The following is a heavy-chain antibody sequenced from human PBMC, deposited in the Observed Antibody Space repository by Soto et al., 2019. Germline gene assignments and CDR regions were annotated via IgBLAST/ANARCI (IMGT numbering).Heavy chain of an antibody. Sequence: ASVKVSCKDSGYTFIDYFIHWVRQAPGQGLEWMGRINPNSGDTNSAQKFQGRVAMTRDTSISTAYMELSGLRSDDTAVYYCAGQLDTTMITDYWGQGTLVTVSS. D-gene: IGHD5-18*01. V-gene: IGHV1-2*06. CDR3: AGQLDTTMITDY. CDR1: GYTFIDYF. CDR2: INPNSGDT. J-gene: IGHJ4*02.